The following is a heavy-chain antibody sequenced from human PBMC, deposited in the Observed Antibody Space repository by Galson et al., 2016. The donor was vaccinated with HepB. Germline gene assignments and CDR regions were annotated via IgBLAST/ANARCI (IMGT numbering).Heavy chain of an antibody. V-gene: IGHV3-23*01. CDR1: GFIFSNFA. J-gene: IGHJ4*02. Sequence: SLRLSCAASGFIFSNFAMNWVRQAPGKGLEWVSGVTGSGVSTFYANSVKGRFTISRDNDKNTLYLQKDSLRAEDTAVYYCAKDEPPAIPWGQGNLVTVSS. CDR3: AKDEPPAIP. D-gene: IGHD2-2*02. CDR2: VTGSGVST.